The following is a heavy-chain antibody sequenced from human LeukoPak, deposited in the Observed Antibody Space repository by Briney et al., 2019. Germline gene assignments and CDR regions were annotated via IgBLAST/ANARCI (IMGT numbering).Heavy chain of an antibody. D-gene: IGHD6-6*01. CDR1: GFTFSSYS. Sequence: GGSLRLSCAASGFTFSSYSMNWVRQAPGKGLEWVSYISSSSSTIYYADSVKGRFTISRDNAKNSLYLQMNSLRAEDTAVYYCARGIAARHFDYWGQGTLVTVSS. CDR2: ISSSSSTI. J-gene: IGHJ4*02. CDR3: ARGIAARHFDY. V-gene: IGHV3-48*01.